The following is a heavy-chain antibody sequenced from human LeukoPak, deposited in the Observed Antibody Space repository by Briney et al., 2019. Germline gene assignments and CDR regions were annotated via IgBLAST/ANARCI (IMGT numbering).Heavy chain of an antibody. D-gene: IGHD2-2*01. CDR2: IDPSDSYA. CDR3: ARQRGSSVDNFDY. V-gene: IGHV5-10-1*01. Sequence: GESLKISCKGSGYSFTNYWISWVRQMPGKGLEWMGKIDPSDSYANYSPSFQGHVTISADKSITTAYLQWGSLKASDTAMYYCARQRGSSVDNFDYWGQGTLVTVSS. J-gene: IGHJ4*02. CDR1: GYSFTNYW.